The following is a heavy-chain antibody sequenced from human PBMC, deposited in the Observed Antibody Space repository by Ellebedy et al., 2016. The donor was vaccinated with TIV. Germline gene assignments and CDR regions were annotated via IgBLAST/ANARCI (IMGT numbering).Heavy chain of an antibody. J-gene: IGHJ4*02. D-gene: IGHD3-22*01. CDR3: ARVCDSIDY. CDR1: GFTFSSYW. CDR2: IKQDGSEK. Sequence: GESLKISCAASGFTFSSYWMSWVRQAPGKGLEWVANIKQDGSEKYYVDSVKGRFTISRDNAKNSLYLQMNSLRAEDTAVYYCARVCDSIDYWGQGTLVTVSS. V-gene: IGHV3-7*01.